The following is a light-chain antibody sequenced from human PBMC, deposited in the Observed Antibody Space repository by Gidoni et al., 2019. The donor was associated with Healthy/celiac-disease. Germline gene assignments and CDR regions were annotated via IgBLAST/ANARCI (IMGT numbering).Light chain of an antibody. CDR2: DVS. CDR1: QVITNT. V-gene: IGKV1D-13*01. J-gene: IGKJ4*01. Sequence: AIQLTQSPSSLSASVGDTVTITCRASQVITNTLAWYQQKPGKAPDLLIFDVSTLQSGVPTRFSGSVSGTDFTLTVTGLQPEDFATYYCQHYNDYSPTFXGXTEVXIK. CDR3: QHYNDYSPT.